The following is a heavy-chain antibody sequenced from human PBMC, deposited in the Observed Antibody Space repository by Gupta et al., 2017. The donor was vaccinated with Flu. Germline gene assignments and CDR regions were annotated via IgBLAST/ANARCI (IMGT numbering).Heavy chain of an antibody. V-gene: IGHV3-30*18. Sequence: QVQLVESGGGVVQPGRSLRLSCAASGFTFSSYGMHWVRQAPGKGLEWGAVISYDGSNKYYADSVKGRFTISRDNSKNTLYLQMNSLRAEDTAVYYCAKTVDIVATTLPGFDYWGQGTLVTVSS. J-gene: IGHJ4*02. CDR2: ISYDGSNK. CDR1: GFTFSSYG. D-gene: IGHD5-12*01. CDR3: AKTVDIVATTLPGFDY.